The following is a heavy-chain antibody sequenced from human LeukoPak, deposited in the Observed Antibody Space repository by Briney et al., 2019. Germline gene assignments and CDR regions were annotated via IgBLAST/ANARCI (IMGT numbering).Heavy chain of an antibody. CDR2: INHSGST. CDR1: GGSFSGYY. CDR3: ARLPYCSGGSCYFDY. J-gene: IGHJ4*02. D-gene: IGHD2-15*01. Sequence: SETLSLTCAVYGGSFSGYYWSWIRQPPGKGLEWIGEINHSGSTDYNPSLKSRVTMSVDTSKHQFSLKLSSVTAADTAVYYCARLPYCSGGSCYFDYWGQGTLVTVSS. V-gene: IGHV4-34*01.